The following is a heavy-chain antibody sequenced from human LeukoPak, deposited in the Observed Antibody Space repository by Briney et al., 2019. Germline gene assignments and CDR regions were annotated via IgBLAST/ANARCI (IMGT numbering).Heavy chain of an antibody. J-gene: IGHJ3*02. D-gene: IGHD3-22*01. CDR2: IYYSGST. CDR1: GDSISSYY. CDR3: AREYYYDSSGYYYDVFDI. Sequence: SETLSLTCTVSGDSISSYYWSWIRQPPGKGLEWIGYIYYSGSTNYNPSLKSRVTISVDTSKNQFSLKLSSVTAADTAVYYCAREYYYDSSGYYYDVFDIWGQGTMVTVSS. V-gene: IGHV4-59*12.